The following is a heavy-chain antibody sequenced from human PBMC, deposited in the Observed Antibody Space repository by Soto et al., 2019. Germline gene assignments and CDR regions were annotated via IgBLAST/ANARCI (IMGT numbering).Heavy chain of an antibody. CDR3: TTGVATAKYYFDF. D-gene: IGHD6-25*01. V-gene: IGHV3-15*01. CDR2: IKSNADGGTA. CDR1: GFTFNNAW. Sequence: EVQLVESGGGLVKPGESLTLSCAASGFTFNNAWMSWVRQAPGTGLEWVGRIKSNADGGTADYIPPVKGRFTISRDDSKNTLFLHVNSLKTEDTAVYFCTTGVATAKYYFDFWGQGTIVTVSS. J-gene: IGHJ4*02.